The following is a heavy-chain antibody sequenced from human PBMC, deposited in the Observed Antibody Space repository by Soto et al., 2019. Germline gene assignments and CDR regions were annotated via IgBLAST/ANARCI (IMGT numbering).Heavy chain of an antibody. CDR1: GFTFDDFA. CDR3: AKGATVTTHYQYYGMDV. Sequence: GGSLRLSCAVSGFTFDDFAMCWVRQVPGKGLEWISLVNWDGDTTFYADSVKGRFIISRDNSKNSVYLQMNSLRSDDSAIYYCAKGATVTTHYQYYGMDVWGRGTTVTVSS. J-gene: IGHJ6*02. D-gene: IGHD4-17*01. CDR2: VNWDGDTT. V-gene: IGHV3-43D*04.